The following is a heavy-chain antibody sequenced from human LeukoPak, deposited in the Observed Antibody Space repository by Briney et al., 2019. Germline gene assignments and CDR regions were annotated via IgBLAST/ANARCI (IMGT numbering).Heavy chain of an antibody. V-gene: IGHV3-9*01. CDR3: APADYGGNLGY. CDR1: GFTFDDYA. CDR2: ISWNSGSI. Sequence: PGRSLRLSCAASGFTFDDYAMHWVRQAPGKGLEWVSGISWNSGSIGYADSVKGRFTISRDNAKNSLYLQMNSLRAEDTALYYCAPADYGGNLGYWGLGTLVTVSS. D-gene: IGHD4-17*01. J-gene: IGHJ4*02.